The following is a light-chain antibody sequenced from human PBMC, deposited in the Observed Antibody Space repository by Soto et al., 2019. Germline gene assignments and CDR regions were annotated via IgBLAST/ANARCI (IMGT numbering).Light chain of an antibody. CDR1: SSDIGAYDH. CDR3: SSYTSSSSYV. V-gene: IGLV2-14*01. CDR2: SVS. Sequence: QSVLTQPASASGSPGQSITISCSGTSSDIGAYDHVAWFQQFPGKTPKLIIYSVSNRPSGVSYRFSGSKSGNTASLTISGLQAEDEADYYCSSYTSSSSYVFGTGTKVTVL. J-gene: IGLJ1*01.